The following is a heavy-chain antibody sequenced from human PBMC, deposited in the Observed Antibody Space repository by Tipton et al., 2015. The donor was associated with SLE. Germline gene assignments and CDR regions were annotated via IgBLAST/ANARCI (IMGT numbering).Heavy chain of an antibody. D-gene: IGHD2-21*02. Sequence: TLSLTCTVSGGSISSGTYSWNWIRHFPGKGLEWIGNISFTGITSYNPSLRRRVSITVDTSQSQFSLKLTSVTAADTAVYYCTTFRGDDCGIAFYYYYLDVWGKGTTVTVSS. CDR1: GGSISSGTYS. J-gene: IGHJ6*03. CDR2: ISFTGIT. V-gene: IGHV4-30-4*03. CDR3: TTFRGDDCGIAFYYYYLDV.